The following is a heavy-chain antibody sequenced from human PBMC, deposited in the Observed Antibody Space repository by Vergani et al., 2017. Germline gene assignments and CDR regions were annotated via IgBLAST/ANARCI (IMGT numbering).Heavy chain of an antibody. D-gene: IGHD3-22*01. CDR1: GFTFSSYG. J-gene: IGHJ4*02. CDR3: AKDADSSGYYGVDY. CDR2: ISYDGSNK. Sequence: QVQLVESGGGVVQPGRSLRLSCAASGFTFSSYGMHWVRQAPGKGLEWVAVISYDGSNKYYADSVKGRFTISRDNSKNTLYLQMNSLRAEDTAVYYCAKDADSSGYYGVDYWGQGTLVTVSS. V-gene: IGHV3-30*18.